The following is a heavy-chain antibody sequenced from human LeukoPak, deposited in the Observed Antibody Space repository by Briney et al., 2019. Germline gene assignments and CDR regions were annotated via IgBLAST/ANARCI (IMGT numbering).Heavy chain of an antibody. CDR3: ARDLDGATDSSGYIFDY. Sequence: GGSLRLSCAASGFTFSSYSMNWVRQAPGKGLEWVSYISSSSSTIYYADSVKGRFTISRDNAKNSLYLQMNSLRAEDTAVYYCARDLDGATDSSGYIFDYWGQGTLVTVSS. CDR1: GFTFSSYS. CDR2: ISSSSSTI. V-gene: IGHV3-48*04. J-gene: IGHJ4*02. D-gene: IGHD3-22*01.